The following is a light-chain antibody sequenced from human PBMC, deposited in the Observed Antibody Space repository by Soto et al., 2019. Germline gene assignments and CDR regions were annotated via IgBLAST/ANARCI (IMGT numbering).Light chain of an antibody. CDR3: QQGYSTPIT. V-gene: IGKV1-39*01. Sequence: DIQMTQSPSSLSASLGDRVAITCRASQSISSYLNWYQQKPGKAPKVLIYAASNLQTGVPSRFIGSGSGTDFALTIISLQPEDFATYYCQQGYSTPITFGQGTRLQSK. CDR1: QSISSY. CDR2: AAS. J-gene: IGKJ5*01.